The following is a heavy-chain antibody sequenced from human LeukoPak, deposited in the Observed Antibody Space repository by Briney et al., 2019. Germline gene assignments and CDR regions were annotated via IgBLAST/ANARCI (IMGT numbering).Heavy chain of an antibody. CDR3: ARGMTTVTTFHV. J-gene: IGHJ6*02. D-gene: IGHD4-17*01. V-gene: IGHV4-39*07. Sequence: PSETLSLTCTVSGGSISSSSYYWGWIRQPPGKGLEWIGSIYYSGSTYYNPSLKSRVTISVDTSKNQFSLKLSSVTAADTAVYYCARGMTTVTTFHVWGQGTTVTVSS. CDR2: IYYSGST. CDR1: GGSISSSSYY.